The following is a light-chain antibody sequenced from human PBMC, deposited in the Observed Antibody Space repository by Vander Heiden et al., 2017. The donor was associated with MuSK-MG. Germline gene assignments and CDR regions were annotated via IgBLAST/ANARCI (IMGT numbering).Light chain of an antibody. V-gene: IGLV3-19*01. J-gene: IGLJ2*01. CDR1: SLRSYY. CDR3: SSRDCSGNVG. CDR2: GKN. Sequence: SSELTQDPAVSVALGQTVRITCQGDSLRSYYASWYQQKPGQAPVRVIYGKNNRHSGIPDRFSGSSSGNNDSLTFTGAQAEDEPDDDCSSRDCSGNVGFGGGTKLTVL.